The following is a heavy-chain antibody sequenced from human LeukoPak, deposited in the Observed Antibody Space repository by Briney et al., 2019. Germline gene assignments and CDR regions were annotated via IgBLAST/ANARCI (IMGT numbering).Heavy chain of an antibody. J-gene: IGHJ4*02. CDR2: IYYSGST. D-gene: IGHD3-3*01. Sequence: SETLSLTCTVSGGSISSYYWSWIRQPPGKGLEWIGYIYYSGSTSYNPSLKSRVTISVDTSKNQFSLKLSSVTAADTAVYYCARHPDFWSGYYPFDYWGQGTLVTVSS. CDR3: ARHPDFWSGYYPFDY. V-gene: IGHV4-59*08. CDR1: GGSISSYY.